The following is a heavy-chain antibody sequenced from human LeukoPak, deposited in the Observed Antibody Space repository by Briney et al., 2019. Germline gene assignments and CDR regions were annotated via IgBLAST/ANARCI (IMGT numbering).Heavy chain of an antibody. Sequence: GGSLRLSCAASGFTFSSYDMHWARRATGKGLEWVSAIGTAGDTYYPGSVKGRFTISRENAKNSLYLQMNSLRAGDTAVYYCARGGYYDSSGYYYDAFDIWGQGTMVTVSS. CDR3: ARGGYYDSSGYYYDAFDI. CDR1: GFTFSSYD. D-gene: IGHD3-22*01. V-gene: IGHV3-13*01. J-gene: IGHJ3*02. CDR2: IGTAGDT.